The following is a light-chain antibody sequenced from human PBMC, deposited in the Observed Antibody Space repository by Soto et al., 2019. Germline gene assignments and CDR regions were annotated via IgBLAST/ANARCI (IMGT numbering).Light chain of an antibody. CDR3: QQSNNWPYT. J-gene: IGKJ2*01. CDR2: GAS. CDR1: QSVSPN. V-gene: IGKV3-15*01. Sequence: EIVLTQSPGTLSVSPGERANLSCRASQSVSPNLAWFQQKPGQAPRLLIYGASTRATGIPARFSGSGSGTAFTLTINSLQSEDLGVYYCQQSNNWPYTFGQGTKLEV.